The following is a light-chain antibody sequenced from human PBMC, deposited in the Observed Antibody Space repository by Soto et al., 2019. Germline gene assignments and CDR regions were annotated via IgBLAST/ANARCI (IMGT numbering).Light chain of an antibody. J-gene: IGKJ4*01. CDR2: DAS. V-gene: IGKV3-11*01. Sequence: EIVLTQSPGTLPVSPGERSTLSCRASQIVSSYLAWYQQKPGQAPRLLIYDASNRATGIPARFSGSGSGTDFTLTISSLEPEDFAVYYCQQRRTWPLTFGGGTKVDIK. CDR3: QQRRTWPLT. CDR1: QIVSSY.